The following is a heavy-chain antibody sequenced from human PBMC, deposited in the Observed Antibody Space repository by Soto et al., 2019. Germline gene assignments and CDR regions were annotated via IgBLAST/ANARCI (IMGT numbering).Heavy chain of an antibody. CDR3: ARVHDYGDYGITQNFDY. D-gene: IGHD4-17*01. J-gene: IGHJ4*02. V-gene: IGHV1-46*03. CDR2: INPSGGST. Sequence: ASVKVSCKASGYTFTSYYMHWVRQAPGQGLEWMGIINPSGGSTSYAQKFQGRVTMTRDTSTSTVYMELSSLRSEDTAVYYCARVHDYGDYGITQNFDYWDQGTLVTVSS. CDR1: GYTFTSYY.